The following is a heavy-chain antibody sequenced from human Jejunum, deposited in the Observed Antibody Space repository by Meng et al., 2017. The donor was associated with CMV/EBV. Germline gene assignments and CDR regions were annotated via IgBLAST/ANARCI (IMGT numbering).Heavy chain of an antibody. Sequence: LRLSCAYSGFIFSTYNMNWVRQAPGKGLEWVASISSNGKYMFYADSLKGRFTISRDNARNLVSLQMSSLTGEDTAIYYCVRDDFGEVYWGQGVLVTVSS. CDR3: VRDDFGEVY. D-gene: IGHD3-10*01. CDR1: GFIFSTYN. CDR2: ISSNGKYM. J-gene: IGHJ4*02. V-gene: IGHV3-21*06.